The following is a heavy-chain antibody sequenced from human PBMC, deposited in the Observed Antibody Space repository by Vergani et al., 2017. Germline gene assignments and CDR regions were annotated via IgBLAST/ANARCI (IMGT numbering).Heavy chain of an antibody. V-gene: IGHV3-30*18. Sequence: QVQLAESGGGRVQPGRSLRLSCAASGFSFSSHAIHWVRQAPGKGLEWVAVISNDGSKKYYADSVKGRFTISRDNSKNTLDLQMNSLRTQDTAVYYCAKAGSVTSGNLQYNIYLDVCGKGSTVTDS. CDR1: GFSFSSHA. CDR3: AKAGSVTSGNLQYNIYLDV. CDR2: ISNDGSKK. D-gene: IGHD3-10*01. J-gene: IGHJ6*03.